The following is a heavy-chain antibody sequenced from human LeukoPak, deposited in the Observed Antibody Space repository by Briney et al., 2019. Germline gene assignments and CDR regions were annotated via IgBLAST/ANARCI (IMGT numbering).Heavy chain of an antibody. CDR2: IFSGGTT. J-gene: IGHJ6*03. D-gene: IGHD3-10*01. CDR1: GFRPSMKY. CDR3: ARFSGPGMQRYCDDMDV. Sequence: GGSLRLSCAAPGFRPSMKYITWVRHAPGKGLEWVSVIFSGGTTYYADSVTGRFTVSTDNSKNMMYLQMNRLRAEDAAVYYGARFSGPGMQRYCDDMDVWGTGTTVTVSS. V-gene: IGHV3-53*01.